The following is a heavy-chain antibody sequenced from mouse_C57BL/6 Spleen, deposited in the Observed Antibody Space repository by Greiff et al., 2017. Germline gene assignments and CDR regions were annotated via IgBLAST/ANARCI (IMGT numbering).Heavy chain of an antibody. CDR1: GYTFTSYW. Sequence: QVQLQQPGAELVKPGASVKMSCKASGYTFTSYWITWVKQRPGQGLEWIGDLYPGSGSTNYNEKFKSKATLTVDTSSSTAYMQLSSLTSEDSAVYYCAREECDYYAMDYWGQGTTVTVSS. V-gene: IGHV1-55*01. CDR2: LYPGSGST. CDR3: AREECDYYAMDY. J-gene: IGHJ4*01.